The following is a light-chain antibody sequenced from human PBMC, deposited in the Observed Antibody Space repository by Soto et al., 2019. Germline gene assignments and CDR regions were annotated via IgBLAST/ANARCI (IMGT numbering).Light chain of an antibody. Sequence: QSVLTQPASVSGSPRQSITISCTGTSSDVGGYNYVSWYQQHPGKAPKLMIYDVSNRPSGVSNRFSGSKSGNTASLTISGLQAEDEADYYCRSYTSSSTGVFGPGTKSPS. J-gene: IGLJ1*01. V-gene: IGLV2-14*01. CDR3: RSYTSSSTGV. CDR1: SSDVGGYNY. CDR2: DVS.